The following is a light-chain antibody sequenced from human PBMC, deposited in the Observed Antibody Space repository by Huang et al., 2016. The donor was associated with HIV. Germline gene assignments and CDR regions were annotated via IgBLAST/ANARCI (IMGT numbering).Light chain of an antibody. CDR2: GAS. V-gene: IGKV3-15*01. J-gene: IGKJ2*01. CDR3: QQYNNWPYT. CDR1: ESVSAN. Sequence: EIVMTQFPVTLSVSPGARATLSCRASESVSANLAWYQQRPGQAPRLLIHGASTRAAGVSARCSGGGSGAEFTLTISSLQSEDFALYYCQQYNNWPYTFGQGTKLEFK.